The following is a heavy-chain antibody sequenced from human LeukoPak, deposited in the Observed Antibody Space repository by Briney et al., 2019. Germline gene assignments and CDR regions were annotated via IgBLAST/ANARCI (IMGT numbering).Heavy chain of an antibody. J-gene: IGHJ3*02. CDR3: ARIGEGRRSDDAFDI. CDR1: GYSFTSYW. Sequence: GDSLKISCKGSGYSFTSYWIGWVRQMPGKGLEWMGIIYPGDSDTRYSPSFQGQVTISADKSISTAYLQWSSLKASDSAMYYCARIGEGRRSDDAFDIWGQGTMVTVSS. V-gene: IGHV5-51*01. CDR2: IYPGDSDT. D-gene: IGHD5-12*01.